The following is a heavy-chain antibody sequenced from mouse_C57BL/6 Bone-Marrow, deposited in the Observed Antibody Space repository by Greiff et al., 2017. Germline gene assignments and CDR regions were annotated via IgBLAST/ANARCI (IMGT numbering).Heavy chain of an antibody. V-gene: IGHV1-4*01. J-gene: IGHJ1*03. D-gene: IGHD1-1*01. CDR1: GYTFTSYT. CDR3: ARYPFTTVVATDWYFDV. CDR2: INPSSGYT. Sequence: VKLVESGAELARPGASVKMFCKASGYTFTSYTMHWVKQRPGQGLEWIGYINPSSGYTKYNQKFKDKATLTADKSSSTAYMQLSSLTSEDYAVYYCARYPFTTVVATDWYFDVWGTGTTVTVSS.